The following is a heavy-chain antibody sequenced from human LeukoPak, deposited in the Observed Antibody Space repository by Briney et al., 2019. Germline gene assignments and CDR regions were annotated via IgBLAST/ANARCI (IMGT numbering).Heavy chain of an antibody. CDR3: ATNILVRDIINWFDP. D-gene: IGHD3-10*01. CDR2: INPNSGGT. J-gene: IGHJ5*02. V-gene: IGHV1-2*02. Sequence: ASVKVSCKASGYTFTGYYMHWVRQAPGQGLEWMGWINPNSGGTNYAQKFQGRITMTTDTSTSTAYMELRSLRSDDTAVYYCATNILVRDIINWFDPWGQGTLVTVSS. CDR1: GYTFTGYY.